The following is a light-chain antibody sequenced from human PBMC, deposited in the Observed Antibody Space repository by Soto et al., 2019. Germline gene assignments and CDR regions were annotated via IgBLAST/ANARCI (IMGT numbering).Light chain of an antibody. V-gene: IGKV3-20*01. CDR3: QQYGGSPTWT. J-gene: IGKJ1*01. CDR2: GTS. CDR1: QSVSSSY. Sequence: ETVLTQSPATLSLSPGERATLSCRTSQSVSSSYLAWYQQKPGQAPRLLIHGTSTRATGIPNRFSGSGSGTDFTLTISGLEAEDVAVSYCQQYGGSPTWTFGQGTKVEIK.